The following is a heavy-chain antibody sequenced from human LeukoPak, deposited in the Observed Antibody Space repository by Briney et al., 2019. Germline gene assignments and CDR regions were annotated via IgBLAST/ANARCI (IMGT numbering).Heavy chain of an antibody. CDR2: IYYSGGT. CDR3: ARRYYSGPFDY. Sequence: PSETLSLTCTVSGGSISSNNYYWVWIRQPPGTGLEWIGSIYYSGGTYHNPSLKSRITISVDTSKNQFFLNLNSVTAADTAVYYCARRYYSGPFDYWGQGTLVTVSS. J-gene: IGHJ4*02. CDR1: GGSISSNNYY. D-gene: IGHD3-10*01. V-gene: IGHV4-39*01.